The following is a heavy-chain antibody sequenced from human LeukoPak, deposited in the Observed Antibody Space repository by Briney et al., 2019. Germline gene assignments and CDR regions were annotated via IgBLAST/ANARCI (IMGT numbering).Heavy chain of an antibody. CDR1: GFTFSSYA. V-gene: IGHV3-23*01. CDR2: ISGSGGST. D-gene: IGHD5-12*01. CDR3: AKDLDIVATIVNDY. J-gene: IGHJ4*02. Sequence: GGSLRLSCAASGFTFSSYAMSWVRQAPGKGLEWVSAISGSGGSTYYADSVKGRFTISRDNSKDTPYLQMNSLRAEDTAVYYCAKDLDIVATIVNDYWGQGTLVTVSS.